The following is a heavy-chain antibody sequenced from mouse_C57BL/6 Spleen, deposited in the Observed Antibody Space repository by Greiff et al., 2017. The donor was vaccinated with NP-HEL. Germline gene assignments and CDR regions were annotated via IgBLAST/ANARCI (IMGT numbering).Heavy chain of an antibody. D-gene: IGHD1-1*01. Sequence: EVQVVESGEGLVKPGGCLKLSCAASGFTFSSYAMSWVRQTPEKRLEWVAYISSGGDYIYYADTVKGRFTISRDNARNTLYLQMSSLKSEDTAMYYCTRYGSSTSAYAMDYWGQGTSVTVSS. V-gene: IGHV5-9-1*02. CDR2: ISSGGDYI. J-gene: IGHJ4*01. CDR1: GFTFSSYA. CDR3: TRYGSSTSAYAMDY.